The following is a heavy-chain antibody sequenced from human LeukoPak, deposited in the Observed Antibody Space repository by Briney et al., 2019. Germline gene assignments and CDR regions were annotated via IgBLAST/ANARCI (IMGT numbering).Heavy chain of an antibody. V-gene: IGHV3-74*01. CDR2: INERATII. Sequence: GGSLRLSCAASGFTFSNYWMHRVRQAPGKGLEWVSRINERATIISYADFVKGRFTISRENARNTLYLQMNSLTAEDTAVYYCVRDLILVWTPGDDFDHWGQGTLVTVSS. CDR3: VRDLILVWTPGDDFDH. CDR1: GFTFSNYW. J-gene: IGHJ4*02. D-gene: IGHD3-16*01.